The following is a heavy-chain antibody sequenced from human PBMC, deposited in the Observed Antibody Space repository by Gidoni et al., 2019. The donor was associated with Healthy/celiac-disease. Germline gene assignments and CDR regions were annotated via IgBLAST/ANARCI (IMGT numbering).Heavy chain of an antibody. V-gene: IGHV4-30-2*01. CDR1: GGSISRGGYS. CDR2: IYHSGST. Sequence: QLQLQESGSGLVQPSPTLSLTCAAPGGSISRGGYSWRWIRQPPGKGLEWIGYIYHSGSTYYNPSLKSRVTISVDRSKNQFSLKLSSVTAADTAVYYCARAVFCSSTSCYVGTVAFDIWGQGTMVTVSS. J-gene: IGHJ3*02. D-gene: IGHD2-2*01. CDR3: ARAVFCSSTSCYVGTVAFDI.